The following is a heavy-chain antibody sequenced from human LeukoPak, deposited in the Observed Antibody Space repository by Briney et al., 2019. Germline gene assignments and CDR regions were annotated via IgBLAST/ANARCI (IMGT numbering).Heavy chain of an antibody. D-gene: IGHD6-19*01. V-gene: IGHV4-59*08. CDR2: FFYSGST. CDR3: ASTIAVAGLAFDI. J-gene: IGHJ3*02. CDR1: GGSISSYF. Sequence: PSETLSITCTVSGGSISSYFWSWVRQPPGEGLEWIGHFFYSGSTDYNPSLKSRVTISVDTSKNQFSLKLSSVTAADAAVYYCASTIAVAGLAFDIWGQGTMVTVSS.